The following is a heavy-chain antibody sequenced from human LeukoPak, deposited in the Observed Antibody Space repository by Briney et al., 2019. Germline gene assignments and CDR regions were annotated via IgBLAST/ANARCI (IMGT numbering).Heavy chain of an antibody. CDR1: GFTLSNYG. CDR3: AKATTYHEFWSGSHRMGYYYDY. D-gene: IGHD3-3*01. V-gene: IGHV3-30*02. CDR2: IRFDGSEN. Sequence: GGSLRLSCAASGFTLSNYGMHWVRQAPGKGLEWVAFIRFDGSENYDADSVQGRFTVYRDISNNTLYLQMDSLRPEDTAVYYCAKATTYHEFWSGSHRMGYYYDYWGQGTLVTVSS. J-gene: IGHJ4*02.